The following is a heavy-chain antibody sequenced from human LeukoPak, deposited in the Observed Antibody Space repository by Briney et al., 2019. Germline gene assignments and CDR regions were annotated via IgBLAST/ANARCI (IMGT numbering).Heavy chain of an antibody. D-gene: IGHD6-13*01. CDR3: AAASYSSSWQDFDY. J-gene: IGHJ4*02. Sequence: SVKVSCKASGFTFTSSAMQWVRQARGQRLEWRGWIVVCSGNTNYAQKSQERDTITRDMSTSTAYMELSSLRSEDTAVYYCAAASYSSSWQDFDYWGQGTLVTVSS. CDR1: GFTFTSSA. V-gene: IGHV1-58*02. CDR2: IVVCSGNT.